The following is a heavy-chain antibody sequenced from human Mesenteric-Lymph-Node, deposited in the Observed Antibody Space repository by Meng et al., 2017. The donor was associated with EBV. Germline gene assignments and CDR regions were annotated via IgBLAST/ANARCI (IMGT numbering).Heavy chain of an antibody. V-gene: IGHV4-30-4*01. CDR2: IYYDGVN. D-gene: IGHD6-19*01. Sequence: QVQPLQSCPGRGTPSTSLSLTCGAAWCSRSSVGSYWSCIRQSPGKGLEWIGYIYYDGVNYYTPSHKSRLTISLDTSKNQFSLKLTSATAADTAVYYCARASSSCWDYNIDYWGQGTLVTVSS. CDR1: WCSRSSVGSY. CDR3: ARASSSCWDYNIDY. J-gene: IGHJ4*02.